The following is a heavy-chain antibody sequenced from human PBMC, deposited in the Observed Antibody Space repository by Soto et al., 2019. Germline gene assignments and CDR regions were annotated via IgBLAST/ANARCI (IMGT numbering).Heavy chain of an antibody. Sequence: ETLSLTCAVSGYSISSGYYWGWIRQPPGRGLEWIGSISHSGTTYYNPSLRSRVTISIDTSNNQFSLKLSSVTAADTAVYYCARASGGNSGWGHWSDPWGQGTLVTVSS. D-gene: IGHD2-21*02. CDR1: GYSISSGYY. CDR2: ISHSGTT. V-gene: IGHV4-38-2*01. CDR3: ARASGGNSGWGHWSDP. J-gene: IGHJ5*02.